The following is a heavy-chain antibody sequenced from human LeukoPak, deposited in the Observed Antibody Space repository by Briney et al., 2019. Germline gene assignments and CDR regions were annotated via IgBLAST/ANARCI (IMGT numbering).Heavy chain of an antibody. V-gene: IGHV4-59*01. J-gene: IGHJ2*01. CDR2: IYNSGST. Sequence: PSETLSLPCTVSDGSITSYYWNWIRQPPGKGLVWIGNIYNSGSTDYNPSLKSRVTISLNTSKNQISLNLSSVTAADTAVYYCARDKGPYWYFDLWGRGTLVTVSS. CDR3: ARDKGPYWYFDL. CDR1: DGSITSYY.